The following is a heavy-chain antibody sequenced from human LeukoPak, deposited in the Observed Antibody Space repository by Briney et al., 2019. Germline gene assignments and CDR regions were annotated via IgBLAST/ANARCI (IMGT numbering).Heavy chain of an antibody. CDR3: ARDQYDTWSRRGNFDS. J-gene: IGHJ4*02. Sequence: GGSLRLSCVVSGFSFGKYWMSWVRQAPGKGLEWVANIKLDGSEKNYVDSVKGRFTISRDNTKNSLYLQMNSLRAEDTAVFYCARDQYDTWSRRGNFDSWGQGTLVIVSS. V-gene: IGHV3-7*03. D-gene: IGHD3/OR15-3a*01. CDR2: IKLDGSEK. CDR1: GFSFGKYW.